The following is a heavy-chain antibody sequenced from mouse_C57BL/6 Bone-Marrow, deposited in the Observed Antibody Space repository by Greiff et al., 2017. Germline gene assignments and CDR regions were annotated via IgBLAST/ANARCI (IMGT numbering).Heavy chain of an antibody. CDR2: IYPRSGNT. CDR1: GYTFTSYG. Sequence: QVQLKESGAELARPGASVKLSCKASGYTFTSYGISWVKQRTGQGLEWIGEIYPRSGNTYYNEKFKGKATLTADKSSSTAYMELRSLTSEDSAVYFCARALITTVVATGWYFDVWGTGTTVTVSS. D-gene: IGHD1-1*01. CDR3: ARALITTVVATGWYFDV. V-gene: IGHV1-81*01. J-gene: IGHJ1*03.